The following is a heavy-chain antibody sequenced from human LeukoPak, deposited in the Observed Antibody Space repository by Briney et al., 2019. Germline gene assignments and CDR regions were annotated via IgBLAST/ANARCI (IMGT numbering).Heavy chain of an antibody. CDR1: GYSFTSYW. CDR3: ASAMDYYYYGMDV. V-gene: IGHV5-51*01. Sequence: TGASLKISCKGSGYSFTSYWIGWVRQLPGKGLEWMGIIYPGDSDTRYSPSFQGQVTISADKSISTAYLQWSSLKASDTAMYYCASAMDYYYYGMDVWGQGTTVTVSS. J-gene: IGHJ6*02. CDR2: IYPGDSDT.